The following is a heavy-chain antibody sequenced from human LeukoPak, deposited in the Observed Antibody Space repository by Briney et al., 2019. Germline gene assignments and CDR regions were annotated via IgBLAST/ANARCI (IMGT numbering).Heavy chain of an antibody. V-gene: IGHV3-7*01. CDR2: IKEDGSEA. CDR1: GFTFSTYW. J-gene: IGHJ5*02. CDR3: ASHYDFWSARNWFDP. D-gene: IGHD3-3*01. Sequence: GGSLRLSCAASGFTFSTYWMTWVRQAPGKGLEWVANIKEDGSEANYVDSVKGRFTISRDNAKNSLYLQMNSLRAEDTAVYYCASHYDFWSARNWFDPWGQGTLVTVSS.